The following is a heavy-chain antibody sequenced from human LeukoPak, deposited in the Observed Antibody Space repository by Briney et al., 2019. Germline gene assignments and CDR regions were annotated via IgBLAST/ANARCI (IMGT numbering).Heavy chain of an antibody. V-gene: IGHV3-74*01. Sequence: PGESLRLSCAASGFXFSSNWMHWVRQVPGKGLVWVSRISGDGSTIDYADSVRARFTISRGNAKNTVYLQMNSLRAEDTAVYYCTRSVDYWGQGTLVTVSS. CDR2: ISGDGSTI. CDR1: GFXFSSNW. CDR3: TRSVDY. J-gene: IGHJ4*02.